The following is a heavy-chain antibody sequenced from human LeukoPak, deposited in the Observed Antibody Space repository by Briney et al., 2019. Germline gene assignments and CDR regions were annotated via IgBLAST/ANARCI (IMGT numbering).Heavy chain of an antibody. CDR2: INHSGST. CDR1: GGSISSSSYY. V-gene: IGHV4-39*07. D-gene: IGHD2-15*01. Sequence: PSETLSLTCTVSGGSISSSSYYWNWIRQPPGQGLEWIGEINHSGSTNYNPSLKSRVTTSIDTSKNQLSLNLKSVTAADTAVYYCARDRDVDDFDSWGHGTLVTVSS. CDR3: ARDRDVDDFDS. J-gene: IGHJ4*01.